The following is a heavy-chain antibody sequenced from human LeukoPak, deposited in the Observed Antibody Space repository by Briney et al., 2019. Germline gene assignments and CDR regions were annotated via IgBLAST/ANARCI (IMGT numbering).Heavy chain of an antibody. J-gene: IGHJ4*02. CDR3: ARWRQQLANFFDY. CDR2: IKQDGSEK. CDR1: GFTFSSYW. Sequence: GGSLRPSCAASGFTFSSYWMSWVRQAPGKGLEWVANIKQDGSEKYYVDSVKGRFTISRDNAKNSLYLQMNSLRAEDTAVYYCARWRQQLANFFDYWGQGTLVTVSS. D-gene: IGHD6-13*01. V-gene: IGHV3-7*01.